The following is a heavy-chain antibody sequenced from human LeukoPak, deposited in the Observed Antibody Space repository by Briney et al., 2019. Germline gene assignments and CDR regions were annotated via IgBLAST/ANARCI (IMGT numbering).Heavy chain of an antibody. Sequence: GGSLRLSCAASGFTLSTYGMHWVRQAPGKGLEWVAFIRYDESNKYYADSVKVRFTISRDKSKNTLYLQMNSLRAEDTAVYYCARVVSGSYHVFDYWGQGTLVTVSS. J-gene: IGHJ4*02. D-gene: IGHD1-26*01. CDR1: GFTLSTYG. V-gene: IGHV3-30*02. CDR3: ARVVSGSYHVFDY. CDR2: IRYDESNK.